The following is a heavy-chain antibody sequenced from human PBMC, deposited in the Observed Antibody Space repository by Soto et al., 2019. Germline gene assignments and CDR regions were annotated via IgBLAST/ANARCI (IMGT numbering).Heavy chain of an antibody. V-gene: IGHV4-31*03. J-gene: IGHJ2*01. Sequence: QVQLQESGPGLVKPSQTLSLTCTVSGGSISSGGYYWSWIRQHPGKGLEWIGYIYHSGSTYYNPSLKSRATISVDMSKNQFSLKLSSVTAADTAVYYCARARGYAHWYFALWGRGTLVTVSS. CDR3: ARARGYAHWYFAL. CDR1: GGSISSGGYY. CDR2: IYHSGST. D-gene: IGHD5-12*01.